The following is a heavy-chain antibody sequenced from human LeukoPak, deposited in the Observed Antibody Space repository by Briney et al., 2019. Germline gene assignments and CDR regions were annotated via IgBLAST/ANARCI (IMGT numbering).Heavy chain of an antibody. Sequence: GGSLRLSCVASAFTFSSYGMHWVRQAPGKGLEWVSYISSSSSTIYYADSVKGRFTISRDNAKNSLYLQMNSLRDEDTAVYYCARDGVGYYDSSGYPNWFDPWGQGTLVTVSS. J-gene: IGHJ5*02. V-gene: IGHV3-48*02. D-gene: IGHD3-22*01. CDR1: AFTFSSYG. CDR3: ARDGVGYYDSSGYPNWFDP. CDR2: ISSSSSTI.